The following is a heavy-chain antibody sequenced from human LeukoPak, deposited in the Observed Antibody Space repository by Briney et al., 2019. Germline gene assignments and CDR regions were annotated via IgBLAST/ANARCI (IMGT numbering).Heavy chain of an antibody. CDR2: ITSSGSTI. Sequence: GGSLRLSCAASGFTFSDYYMSWIRQAPGPGLEWVSYITSSGSTIYYADSMKGRFTISRDNAKHSLFLQLDSLRAEDTAVYYCARIGRPAAFDIWGQGTLVIVSS. CDR3: ARIGRPAAFDI. CDR1: GFTFSDYY. V-gene: IGHV3-11*01. J-gene: IGHJ3*02. D-gene: IGHD6-6*01.